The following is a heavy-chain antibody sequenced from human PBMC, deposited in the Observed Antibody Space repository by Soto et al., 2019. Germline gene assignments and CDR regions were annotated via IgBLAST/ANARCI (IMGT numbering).Heavy chain of an antibody. CDR3: ARRHCSSTTCYPDY. CDR2: ISPSNGNT. V-gene: IGHV1-18*01. Sequence: ASVKVSCTASGYTFTSSASSWVRQAPEQGREWMGWISPSNGNTNYAPMFQRIVTVTTDSSTSPAYMELMSLISDDTAVYYCARRHCSSTTCYPDYGAHGTPVTVSS. CDR1: GYTFTSSA. D-gene: IGHD2-2*01. J-gene: IGHJ4*01.